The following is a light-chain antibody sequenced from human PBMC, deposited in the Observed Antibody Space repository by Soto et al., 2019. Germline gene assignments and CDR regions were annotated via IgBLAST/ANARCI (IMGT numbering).Light chain of an antibody. CDR3: KQYGSSPYT. J-gene: IGKJ2*01. Sequence: EIVVTQSPGTLVLSPGERATLSCRASQSVSSSYLAWYQQKPGQAPRLLIYGASSRATGIPDRFSGSGSGTDFTLTISRLEPEDFAVYYCKQYGSSPYTFGQGTKLEIK. V-gene: IGKV3-20*01. CDR2: GAS. CDR1: QSVSSSY.